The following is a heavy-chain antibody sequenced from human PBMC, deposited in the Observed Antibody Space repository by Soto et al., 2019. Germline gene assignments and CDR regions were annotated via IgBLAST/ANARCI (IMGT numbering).Heavy chain of an antibody. V-gene: IGHV4-31*01. CDR2: IHDSGNA. CDR1: GGSITNSGHY. D-gene: IGHD4-17*01. J-gene: IGHJ5*02. CDR3: ARDKFSYGDNGWFDP. Sequence: QVQLQESGPGLVKPSQTLSLTCTVSGGSITNSGHYWSWVRQRPGKGLEWVGYIHDSGNADYNPILKRPASISVDSSKNQFSLKLTSVTAADTAKYFCARDKFSYGDNGWFDPWGQGILVTVS.